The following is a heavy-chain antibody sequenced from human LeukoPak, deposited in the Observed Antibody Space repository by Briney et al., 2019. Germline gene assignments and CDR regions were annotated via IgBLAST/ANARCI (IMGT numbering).Heavy chain of an antibody. CDR3: ARVQSIVTEPRFDP. J-gene: IGHJ5*02. CDR1: GYTFTSYG. V-gene: IGHV1-18*01. D-gene: IGHD2/OR15-2a*01. CDR2: IDAYNDNT. Sequence: GASVKVSCKASGYTFTSYGITWVRQAPGQGLEWMGWIDAYNDNTNYAQKLQGRVTMTTDISTSTAYMELRSLRSDDTAVYYCARVQSIVTEPRFDPWGQGTLVTVSS.